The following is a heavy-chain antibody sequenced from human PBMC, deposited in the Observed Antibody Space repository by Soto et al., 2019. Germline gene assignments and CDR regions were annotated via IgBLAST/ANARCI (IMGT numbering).Heavy chain of an antibody. CDR1: GFTFSSYA. V-gene: IGHV3-64D*06. J-gene: IGHJ6*02. CDR3: ARGGWLQSLYYYGMDV. D-gene: IGHD5-12*01. CDR2: ISSNGGST. Sequence: GGSLRLSCSASGFTFSSYAMHWVRQAPGKGLEYVSAISSNGGSTYYADSVKGRFTISRDNSKNTLYLQMSSLRAEDTAVYYCARGGWLQSLYYYGMDVWGQGTTVTVSS.